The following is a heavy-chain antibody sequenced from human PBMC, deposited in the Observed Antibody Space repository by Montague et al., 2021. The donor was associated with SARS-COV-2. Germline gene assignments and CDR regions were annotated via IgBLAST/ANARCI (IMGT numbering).Heavy chain of an antibody. Sequence: SENLSLTCAVSGDSITNTYWWTWVRQSPGKGLEWIGEVYHSGGTHCNPSLKSRVTVSLDKSKNQFSLNLSSVTAADTAVYYCARGRVDLGATGLKVVFDIWGQGTVVTVSS. CDR3: ARGRVDLGATGLKVVFDI. J-gene: IGHJ3*02. V-gene: IGHV4-4*02. D-gene: IGHD1-26*01. CDR1: GDSITNTYW. CDR2: VYHSGGT.